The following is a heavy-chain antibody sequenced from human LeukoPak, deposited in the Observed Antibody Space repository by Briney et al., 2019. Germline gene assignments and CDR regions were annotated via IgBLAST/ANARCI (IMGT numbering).Heavy chain of an antibody. CDR1: GDSISSFY. V-gene: IGHV4-4*07. Sequence: SETLSLTCTVSGDSISSFYWSWIRQPAGKGLEWIGHIYTSGSTNYSPSLKSQVTMSVDTSKNQFSLKLSSVNAADTAVHYCARDVLAATGSFDYWGQGTQVTVSS. D-gene: IGHD6-13*01. CDR2: IYTSGST. CDR3: ARDVLAATGSFDY. J-gene: IGHJ4*02.